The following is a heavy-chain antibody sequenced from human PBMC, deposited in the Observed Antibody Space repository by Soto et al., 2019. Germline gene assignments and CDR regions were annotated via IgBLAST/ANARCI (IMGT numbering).Heavy chain of an antibody. CDR1: GYSFTSYW. V-gene: IGHV5-51*01. J-gene: IGHJ4*02. CDR3: ARGETTVTTRFDY. Sequence: GESLKIYCKGSGYSFTSYWIGWVRQMPGKGLEWMGIIYPGDSDTRYSPSFQGQVTISADKSISTAYLQWSSLKASDTAMYYCARGETTVTTRFDYWGQGTLVTVSS. CDR2: IYPGDSDT. D-gene: IGHD4-17*01.